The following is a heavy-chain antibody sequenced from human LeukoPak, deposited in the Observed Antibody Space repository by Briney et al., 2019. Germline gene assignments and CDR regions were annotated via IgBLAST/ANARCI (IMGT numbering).Heavy chain of an antibody. Sequence: GESLKISCKGSGYSFTSYWIGWVRQATGQGLEWMGWMNPNSGNTGYAQKFQGRVTITRNTSISTAYMELSSLRSEDTAVYYCARANRRESAFDIWGQGTMVTVSS. CDR1: GYSFTSYW. V-gene: IGHV1-8*03. CDR2: MNPNSGNT. J-gene: IGHJ3*02. D-gene: IGHD1-14*01. CDR3: ARANRRESAFDI.